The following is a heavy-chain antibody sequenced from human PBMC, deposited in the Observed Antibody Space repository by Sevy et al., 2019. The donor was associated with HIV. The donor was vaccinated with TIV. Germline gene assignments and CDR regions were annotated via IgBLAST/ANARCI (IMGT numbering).Heavy chain of an antibody. D-gene: IGHD1-1*01. Sequence: ASVKVSCKASGYSFTGHFIHWVRQAPGQGLEWMGWINPNNGGTYYAQKFQGRVSMFRDTSSSTAYMDLSGLTSDDMATYYCAREMRPGISPALDIWGQGTMVTVSS. CDR3: AREMRPGISPALDI. J-gene: IGHJ3*02. V-gene: IGHV1-2*02. CDR2: INPNNGGT. CDR1: GYSFTGHF.